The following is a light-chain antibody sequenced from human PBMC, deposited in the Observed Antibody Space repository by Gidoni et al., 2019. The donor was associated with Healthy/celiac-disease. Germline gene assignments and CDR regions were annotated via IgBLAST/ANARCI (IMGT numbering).Light chain of an antibody. CDR2: GAS. CDR1: QSVSSN. CDR3: QQYKNWPRT. Sequence: EILLTPSPATLSVSPGERATLSCRASQSVSSNLAWYQQKPGQAPRLLIYGASTRATGIPDRFSGSGSGTEFTLTISSLQSEDVAVYYCQQYKNWPRTFXXXTKVEIK. J-gene: IGKJ1*01. V-gene: IGKV3-15*01.